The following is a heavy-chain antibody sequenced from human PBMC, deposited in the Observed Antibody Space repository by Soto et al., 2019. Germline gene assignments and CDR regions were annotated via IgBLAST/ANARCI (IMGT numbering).Heavy chain of an antibody. Sequence: SLPCTVSGGSISVYYWTWIRQPPGKELEWIGYISYTGSTNYNPSLKSRVTISVDTSKNQFSLKLSSVTAADTAVYYCAREGYSSSWYLAGAFDLWGQGTMVTVSS. D-gene: IGHD6-13*01. CDR2: ISYTGST. V-gene: IGHV4-59*01. CDR3: AREGYSSSWYLAGAFDL. CDR1: GGSISVYY. J-gene: IGHJ3*01.